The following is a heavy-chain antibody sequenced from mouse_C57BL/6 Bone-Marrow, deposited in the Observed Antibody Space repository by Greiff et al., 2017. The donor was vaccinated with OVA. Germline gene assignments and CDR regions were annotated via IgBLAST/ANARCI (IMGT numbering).Heavy chain of an antibody. CDR2: IDPEDGDT. Sequence: EVQLQQSGAELVRPGASVKLSCTASGFNIKDDYMHWVKQRPEQGLEWIGWIDPEDGDTEYASKFQGKATITADTSSNTAYLQLSSLTSEDTAVYYCTSCWLDFWGTGTTVTVSS. CDR1: GFNIKDDY. J-gene: IGHJ1*03. CDR3: TSCWLDF. D-gene: IGHD2-2*01. V-gene: IGHV14-4*01.